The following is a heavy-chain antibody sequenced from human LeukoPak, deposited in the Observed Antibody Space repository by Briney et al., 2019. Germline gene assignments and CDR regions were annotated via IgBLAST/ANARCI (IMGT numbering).Heavy chain of an antibody. CDR3: ARTPISSIAALFDY. D-gene: IGHD6-6*01. V-gene: IGHV1-69*02. CDR1: GGTFISYT. CDR2: IIPILGIA. Sequence: GASXKVSCKASGGTFISYTISWVRQAPGQGLEWMGRIIPILGIANYAQKFQGRVTITADKSTSTAYMELSSLRSEDTAVYYCARTPISSIAALFDYWGQGTLVTVSS. J-gene: IGHJ4*02.